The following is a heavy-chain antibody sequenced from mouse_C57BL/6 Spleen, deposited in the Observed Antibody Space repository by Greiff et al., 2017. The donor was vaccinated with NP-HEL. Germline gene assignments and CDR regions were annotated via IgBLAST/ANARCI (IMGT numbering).Heavy chain of an antibody. CDR3: ARHYSNYEFAY. CDR1: GYTFTSYW. D-gene: IGHD2-5*01. Sequence: QVQLQQPGAELVMPGASVKLSCKASGYTFTSYWMHWVKQRPGQGLEWIGEIDPSDSYTNYNQKFKGKSTLTVDKSSSKAYMQLSSLTSEDSAVYYCARHYSNYEFAYWGQGTLVTVSA. V-gene: IGHV1-69*01. J-gene: IGHJ3*01. CDR2: IDPSDSYT.